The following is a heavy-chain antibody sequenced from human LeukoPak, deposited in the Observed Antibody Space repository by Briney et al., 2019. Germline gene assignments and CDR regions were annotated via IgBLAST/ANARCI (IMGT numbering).Heavy chain of an antibody. Sequence: HAGGSLRLSCAASGFTFSSYAMSWVRQAPGKGLEWLSAISGSGGSTYYADSVKGRFTISRDNSKNTLYLQMNSLRADDTAVYYCAKGGADYENPDYWGQGTLVTVSS. D-gene: IGHD4-17*01. V-gene: IGHV3-23*01. CDR1: GFTFSSYA. CDR3: AKGGADYENPDY. CDR2: ISGSGGST. J-gene: IGHJ4*02.